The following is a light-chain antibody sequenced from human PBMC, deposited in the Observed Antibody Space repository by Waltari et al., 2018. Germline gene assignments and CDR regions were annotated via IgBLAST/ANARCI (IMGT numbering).Light chain of an antibody. Sequence: DIVLTQSPDSLAVSLGEWATINCKSSQSVVFSSNNKNYLPWYQQKPGQPPKLLITWASTRKSGVPDRFTVSWSETDFTLTSIGLQAEVVAVYYCQKCYTFPYTFGQRTKLEIK. J-gene: IGKJ2*01. CDR2: WAS. V-gene: IGKV4-1*01. CDR3: QKCYTFPYT. CDR1: QSVVFSSNNKNY.